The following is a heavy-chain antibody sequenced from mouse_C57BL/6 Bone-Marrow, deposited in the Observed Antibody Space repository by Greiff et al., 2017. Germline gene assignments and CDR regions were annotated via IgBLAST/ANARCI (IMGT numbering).Heavy chain of an antibody. CDR2: IYPGDGDT. Sequence: VQRVESGAELVKPGASVKISCKASGYAFSSYWMNWVKQRPGKGLEWIGQIYPGDGDTNYNGKFKGKATLTADKSSSTAYMQLSSLTSEDSAVYFCAREGTTVVAQWYFDVWGTGTTVTVSS. CDR3: AREGTTVVAQWYFDV. V-gene: IGHV1-80*01. CDR1: GYAFSSYW. D-gene: IGHD1-1*01. J-gene: IGHJ1*03.